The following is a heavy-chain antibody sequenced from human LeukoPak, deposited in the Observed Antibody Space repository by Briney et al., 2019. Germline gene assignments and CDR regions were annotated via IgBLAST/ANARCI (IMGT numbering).Heavy chain of an antibody. CDR2: ISGYNGNT. Sequence: ASVKVSCKASAYTFTSYDISWVRQAPGQGLEWMGWISGYNGNTYYAQKFQDRVTMTTDTSTSTAYMELRSLRSDDTAVYYCARDRSCSSTSCYFDPWGQGTLVTVSS. CDR1: AYTFTSYD. J-gene: IGHJ5*02. CDR3: ARDRSCSSTSCYFDP. D-gene: IGHD2-2*01. V-gene: IGHV1-18*01.